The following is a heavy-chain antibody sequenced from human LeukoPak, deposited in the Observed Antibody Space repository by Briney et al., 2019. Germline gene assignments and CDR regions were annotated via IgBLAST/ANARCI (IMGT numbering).Heavy chain of an antibody. CDR2: IYSGGST. V-gene: IGHV3-53*01. D-gene: IGHD1-7*01. J-gene: IGHJ4*02. Sequence: GGSLRLFCAASGFTVSSNYMSWVRQAPGKGLEWVSVIYSGGSTYYADSVKGRFTISRDNSKNTLYLQMNSLRAEDTAVYYCASGTTKTSFDYWGQGTLVTVSS. CDR3: ASGTTKTSFDY. CDR1: GFTVSSNY.